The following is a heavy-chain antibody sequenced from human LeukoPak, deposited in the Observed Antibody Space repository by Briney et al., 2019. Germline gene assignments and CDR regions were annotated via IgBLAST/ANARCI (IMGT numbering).Heavy chain of an antibody. Sequence: ASVKVSCKASGGTFSSYAISWVRQAPGQGLEWMGRIIPILGIANYAQKFQGRVTITADKSTSTAYMELSSLRSEDTAVYYCARDDYDFWSGSGPWGQGTPVTVSS. D-gene: IGHD3-3*01. CDR2: IIPILGIA. V-gene: IGHV1-69*04. J-gene: IGHJ5*02. CDR1: GGTFSSYA. CDR3: ARDDYDFWSGSGP.